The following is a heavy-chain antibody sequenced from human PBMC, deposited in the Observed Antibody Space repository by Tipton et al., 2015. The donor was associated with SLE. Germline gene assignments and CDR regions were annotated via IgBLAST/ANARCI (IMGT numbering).Heavy chain of an antibody. J-gene: IGHJ4*02. V-gene: IGHV1-18*01. Sequence: QLVQSGAEVKKPGASVKVSCKASGYTFSVYGINWVRQAPGQGLEWMGWITPSDGDTKYAQKFQDRVTMTTDTSTSTAYMELKSLRIDDTAVYYCARTIGLDYWGQGTLVTVSS. CDR2: ITPSDGDT. D-gene: IGHD4/OR15-4a*01. CDR3: ARTIGLDY. CDR1: GYTFSVYG.